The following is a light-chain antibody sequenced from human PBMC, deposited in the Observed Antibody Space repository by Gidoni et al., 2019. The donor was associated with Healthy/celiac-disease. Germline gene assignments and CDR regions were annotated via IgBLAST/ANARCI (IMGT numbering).Light chain of an antibody. CDR1: SSDVGSSNL. V-gene: IGLV2-23*01. CDR3: CSYAGSSTCDWV. CDR2: GGS. J-gene: IGLJ3*02. Sequence: QSALTQPAPVSGSPGQSLPISCTGTSSDVGSSNLVSSYQQHTGKAPTLRISGGSKRPAGVSNRFSGAKSGNTASLTISGLQAEDEADYYCCSYAGSSTCDWVFGGGTKLTVL.